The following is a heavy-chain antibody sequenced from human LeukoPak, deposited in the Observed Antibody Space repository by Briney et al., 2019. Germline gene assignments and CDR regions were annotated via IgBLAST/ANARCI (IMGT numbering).Heavy chain of an antibody. J-gene: IGHJ4*02. CDR2: VHLSGRT. CDR3: AREGGPYRPLDY. V-gene: IGHV4-4*02. Sequence: SETLSLTCGVSGGSISTTNWWTLVRQPPGEGLEWIGEVHLSGRTHYNPSLESRVTMSVDMSENHISLRLTSVTAADTAVYYCAREGGPYRPLDYSGQGTLLTVSS. CDR1: GGSISTTNW.